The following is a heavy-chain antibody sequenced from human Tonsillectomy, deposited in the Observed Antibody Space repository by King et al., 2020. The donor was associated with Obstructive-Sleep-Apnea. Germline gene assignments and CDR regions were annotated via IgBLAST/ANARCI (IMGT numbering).Heavy chain of an antibody. CDR2: ISSSSSTI. V-gene: IGHV3-48*01. CDR3: ARDRRLDTAMVLFDY. Sequence: VQLVESGGGLVQPGGSLRLSCAASGFTFSSYSMNWVRQAPGKGLEWVSYISSSSSTIYCADSVKGRFTISRDNAKNSLYLQMNSLRAEDTAVYYCARDRRLDTAMVLFDYWGQGTLVTVSS. D-gene: IGHD5-18*01. J-gene: IGHJ4*02. CDR1: GFTFSSYS.